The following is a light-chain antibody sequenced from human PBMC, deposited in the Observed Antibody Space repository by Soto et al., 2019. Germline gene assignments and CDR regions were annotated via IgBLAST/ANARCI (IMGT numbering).Light chain of an antibody. Sequence: EIVMTQSPGSLSLSPGERATLSCRASQSVKNNYLAWFQQKGGQAPRLLIYAASSRPTGIPDRFSGTGSGTDFTLTISGLEPGDFAVYFCRQYASSPWTFGQGTKVDIK. CDR3: RQYASSPWT. J-gene: IGKJ1*01. CDR1: QSVKNNY. V-gene: IGKV3-20*01. CDR2: AAS.